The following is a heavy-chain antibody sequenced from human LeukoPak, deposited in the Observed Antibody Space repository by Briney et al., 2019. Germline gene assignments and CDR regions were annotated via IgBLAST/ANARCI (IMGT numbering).Heavy chain of an antibody. CDR3: ARVGHGSSWFDS. CDR1: GFTFSSYW. V-gene: IGHV3-74*01. Sequence: PGGSLRLSCVASGFTFSSYWMHWVRQAPGKGLEWVPRINTDGSTTTYADSVKGRFTISRDNARNTLYLQMISLGAADTAMYYCARVGHGSSWFDSWGQGTLVIVSS. CDR2: INTDGSTT. D-gene: IGHD6-13*01. J-gene: IGHJ5*01.